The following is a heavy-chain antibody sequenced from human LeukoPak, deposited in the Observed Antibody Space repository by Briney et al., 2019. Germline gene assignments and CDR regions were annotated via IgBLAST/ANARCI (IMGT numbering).Heavy chain of an antibody. CDR2: INPTRRT. Sequence: SDTLSLTRAVYGGPFSGYYCNWIRQPPGKGLALIAEINPTRRTNYNPSRKSRVAISVDTSKNQFSLKLSSVTAADTAVYYCARVPRSNEYGDYRGAFDIWGQGTMVTVSS. D-gene: IGHD4-17*01. J-gene: IGHJ3*02. CDR3: ARVPRSNEYGDYRGAFDI. CDR1: GGPFSGYY. V-gene: IGHV4-34*01.